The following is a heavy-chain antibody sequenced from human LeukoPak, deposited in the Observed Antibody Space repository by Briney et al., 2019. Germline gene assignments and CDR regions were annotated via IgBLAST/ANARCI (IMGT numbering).Heavy chain of an antibody. D-gene: IGHD3-22*01. V-gene: IGHV3-74*01. CDR1: GFTFSNYW. CDR2: INSDGRIA. J-gene: IGHJ1*01. CDR3: ARDRFSLYYYDSSGYYRGYFQH. Sequence: PGGSLRLSCAASGFTFSNYWMHWVRQGPGKGLVWVSRINSDGRIASYADSVKGRFTISRDNAKNTLYLQMNSLRAEDTAVYYCARDRFSLYYYDSSGYYRGYFQHWGQGTLVTVSS.